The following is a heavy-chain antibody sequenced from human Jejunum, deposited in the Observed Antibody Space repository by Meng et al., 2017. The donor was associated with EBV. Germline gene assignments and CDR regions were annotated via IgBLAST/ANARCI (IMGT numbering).Heavy chain of an antibody. CDR3: ARDPMYSGGNSGAFDY. Sequence: VQLVEAGGGLVKPGGSLRLSCAASGFSFSDYWMTWIRQTPEQGLEWVAYISSSGGAMYYADSVKGRFTISRDNAERSLYLQMNSLRADDTAVYYCARDPMYSGGNSGAFDYWGQGTLVTVSS. CDR2: ISSSGGAM. CDR1: GFSFSDYW. J-gene: IGHJ4*02. V-gene: IGHV3-11*01. D-gene: IGHD4-23*01.